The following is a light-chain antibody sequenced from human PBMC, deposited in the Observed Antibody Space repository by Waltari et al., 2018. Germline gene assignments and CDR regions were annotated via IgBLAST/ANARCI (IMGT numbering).Light chain of an antibody. CDR2: DAS. J-gene: IGKJ1*01. V-gene: IGKV3-20*01. CDR1: QSVSRA. CDR3: QKYERLPAT. Sequence: EIVLTQSPGTLSLSPGETATLSCGASQSVSRALVWYQQKPGQAPRLLIYDASRRAPGIPDRFSGSGSGTDFSLTISRLEPEDFAVYYCQKYERLPATFGQGTKVEIK.